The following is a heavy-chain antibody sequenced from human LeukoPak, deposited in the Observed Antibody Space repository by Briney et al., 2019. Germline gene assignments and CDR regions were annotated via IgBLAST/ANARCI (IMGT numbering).Heavy chain of an antibody. V-gene: IGHV4-59*02. J-gene: IGHJ4*02. D-gene: IGHD2-15*01. CDR2: VYYSGST. CDR1: GVSVSGYY. CDR3: ARIHRYCSGGACYVLDN. Sequence: PSETLSLTCVVSGVSVSGYYWGWIRQPPGRGLEWIGYVYYSGSTNYNPSFKSRITISVDTSRNQFSLQLSSVTAADTAVYYCARIHRYCSGGACYVLDNWGQGTLVAVSP.